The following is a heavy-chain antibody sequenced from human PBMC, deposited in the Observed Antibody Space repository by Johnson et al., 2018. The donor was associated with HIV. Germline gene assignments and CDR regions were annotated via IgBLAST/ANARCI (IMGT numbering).Heavy chain of an antibody. CDR1: GFTFSDSY. J-gene: IGHJ3*02. V-gene: IGHV3-66*01. Sequence: EVQLVESGGGLVKPGGSLRLSCGASGFTFSDSYMNWIRQAPGKGLEWVSVIYSGGSTYYADSVKGRFTISRDNSKNTLYLQMNSLRAEDTAVYYCANGGYSYGYDAFDIWGQGTVVTVSS. CDR2: IYSGGST. CDR3: ANGGYSYGYDAFDI. D-gene: IGHD5-18*01.